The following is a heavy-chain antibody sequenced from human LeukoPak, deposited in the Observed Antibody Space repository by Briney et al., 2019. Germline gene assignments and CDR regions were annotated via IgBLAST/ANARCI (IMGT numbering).Heavy chain of an antibody. V-gene: IGHV4-61*02. J-gene: IGHJ4*02. Sequence: PSETLSLTCTVSGGSISSGSYYWSWIRQPAGKGLEWIGRIYTSGSTNYNPSLKSRVTISVDTSKNQFSLKLSSVTAADTAVYYCARAHYGDYDYWGQGTLVTVSS. CDR3: ARAHYGDYDY. CDR2: IYTSGST. CDR1: GGSISSGSYY. D-gene: IGHD4-17*01.